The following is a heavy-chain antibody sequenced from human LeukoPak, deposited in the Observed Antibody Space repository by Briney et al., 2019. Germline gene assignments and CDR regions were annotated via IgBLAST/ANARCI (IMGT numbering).Heavy chain of an antibody. Sequence: SETLSLTCTVSGGSISSYYWSWIRQPPGKGLEWIGYIYTSGSANYNPSLKSRVTISVDTSRNQFSLKLSSVTAADTAVYYCARHWELLEGDYYYYYMDVWGKGTTVTVSS. V-gene: IGHV4-4*09. CDR1: GGSISSYY. CDR2: IYTSGSA. J-gene: IGHJ6*03. CDR3: ARHWELLEGDYYYYYMDV. D-gene: IGHD1-26*01.